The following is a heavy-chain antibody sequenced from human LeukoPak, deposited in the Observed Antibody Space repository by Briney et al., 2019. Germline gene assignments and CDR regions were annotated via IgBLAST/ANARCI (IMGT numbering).Heavy chain of an antibody. D-gene: IGHD6-13*01. J-gene: IGHJ4*02. Sequence: PGRSLRLSCAASGFPFSSHAMHWVRQAPGKGLEWVALISYDGINKFYADSVKGRFTISRDHSKNTLYLQMNSLRAEDTAVYYCASASLYSSSWYCYFDFWGRGTLVTVSS. CDR2: ISYDGINK. V-gene: IGHV3-30*04. CDR3: ASASLYSSSWYCYFDF. CDR1: GFPFSSHA.